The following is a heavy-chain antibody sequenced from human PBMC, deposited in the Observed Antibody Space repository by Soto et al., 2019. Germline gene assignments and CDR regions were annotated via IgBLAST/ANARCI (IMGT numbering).Heavy chain of an antibody. Sequence: GSLRLSCAASGFTFSSYSMNWVRQAPGKGLEWVSYISSSSSTIYCADSVKGRFTISRDNAKNSLYLQMNSLRDEDTAVYYCARERFLGIYYYYYGMDVWGQGTTVTFSS. D-gene: IGHD1-26*01. CDR3: ARERFLGIYYYYYGMDV. CDR2: ISSSSSTI. V-gene: IGHV3-48*02. CDR1: GFTFSSYS. J-gene: IGHJ6*02.